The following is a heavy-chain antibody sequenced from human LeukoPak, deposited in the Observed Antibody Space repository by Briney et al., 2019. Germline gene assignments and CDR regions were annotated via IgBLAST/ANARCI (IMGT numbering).Heavy chain of an antibody. Sequence: GGSLRLSCAASGLTLSSYWMSWVRQAPGKGGEGVANIKQDGSEKYYVDSVQGRFTTSRDNAKNSLYLQMNSLRAEDTAVYYCARVATYGNSGVRYYGMDVWGQGTTVTASS. V-gene: IGHV3-7*01. CDR3: ARVATYGNSGVRYYGMDV. CDR1: GLTLSSYW. CDR2: IKQDGSEK. J-gene: IGHJ6*02. D-gene: IGHD4-23*01.